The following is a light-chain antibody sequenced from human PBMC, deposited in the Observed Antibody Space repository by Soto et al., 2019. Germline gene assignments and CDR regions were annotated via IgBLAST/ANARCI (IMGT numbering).Light chain of an antibody. J-gene: IGLJ1*01. V-gene: IGLV2-23*02. CDR2: GVT. Sequence: QSALTQPASVSGSPGRSITISCTGTSSDVGNYNLVSWYQQHPGKAPNLMIYGVTKRPSGVSDRFSGSKSGNTASLTISGLQAEDEADYYCCSYAATRTYLFGTGTRSPS. CDR3: CSYAATRTYL. CDR1: SSDVGNYNL.